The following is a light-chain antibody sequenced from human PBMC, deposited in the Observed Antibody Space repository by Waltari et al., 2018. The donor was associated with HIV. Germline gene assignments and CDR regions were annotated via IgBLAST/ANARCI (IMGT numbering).Light chain of an antibody. Sequence: ETVITQSPGALSVSHGERVTLSCRASQNVSTNLAWYQQKPGQPPRLLIYGTSARATDGPARFSGSGSGTEFNLSIAALRSEDLAVYFCQQYNSWPLTFGPGSKVNIK. J-gene: IGKJ3*01. CDR1: QNVSTN. CDR3: QQYNSWPLT. V-gene: IGKV3-15*01. CDR2: GTS.